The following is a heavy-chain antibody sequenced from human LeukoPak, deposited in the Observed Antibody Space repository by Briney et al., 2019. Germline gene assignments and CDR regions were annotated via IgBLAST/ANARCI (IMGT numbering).Heavy chain of an antibody. Sequence: SETPSLTCTVSGGSISSYYWSWIRQPAGKGLEWIGRIYTSGSTNYNPSLKSRVTMSVDTSKNQFSLKLSSVTAADTAVYYCARDGGARDDGYFDYWGQGTLVTVSS. V-gene: IGHV4-4*07. CDR2: IYTSGST. J-gene: IGHJ4*02. CDR1: GGSISSYY. CDR3: ARDGGARDDGYFDY. D-gene: IGHD3-3*01.